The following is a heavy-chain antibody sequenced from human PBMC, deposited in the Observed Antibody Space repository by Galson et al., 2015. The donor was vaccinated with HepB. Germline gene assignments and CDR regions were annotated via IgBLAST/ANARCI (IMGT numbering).Heavy chain of an antibody. Sequence: TLSLTCTVSGGSISSGGYYWSWIRQHPGKGLEWIGYIYYSGSTYYNPSLKSRVTISVDTSKNQFSLKLSSVTAADTAVYYCARGPSVVDTGPFDPWGQGTLVTVSS. CDR3: ARGPSVVDTGPFDP. J-gene: IGHJ5*02. V-gene: IGHV4-31*03. D-gene: IGHD5-18*01. CDR1: GGSISSGGYY. CDR2: IYYSGST.